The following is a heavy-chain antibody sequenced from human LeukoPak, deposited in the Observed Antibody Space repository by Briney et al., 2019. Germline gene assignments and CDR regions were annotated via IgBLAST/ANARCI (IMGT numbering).Heavy chain of an antibody. V-gene: IGHV3-7*01. CDR3: AREFSTKGVYGGLDY. Sequence: PGGSLRLSCAASGFTFSSYWMSWVRQAPGKGLEWVANIKQDGSEKYYVDSVKGRFTISRDNAKNSLYLQMNSLRAEDTAVYYCAREFSTKGVYGGLDYWGQGTLVTVSS. D-gene: IGHD4-23*01. J-gene: IGHJ4*02. CDR2: IKQDGSEK. CDR1: GFTFSSYW.